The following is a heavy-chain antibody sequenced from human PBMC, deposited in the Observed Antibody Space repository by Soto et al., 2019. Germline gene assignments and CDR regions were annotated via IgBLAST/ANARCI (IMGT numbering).Heavy chain of an antibody. CDR1: GYTFTGYY. Sequence: ASVKVSCKASGYTFTGYYIHWVRQAPGQGLEWVGWINPDSGGTNLAQRFQGRVTMTRDTSINTAYMELSSLRSDDTAVYYCAIRTGQLAIISEFDGDWFFEVWGRGTLVTVSS. V-gene: IGHV1-2*02. D-gene: IGHD2-2*01. J-gene: IGHJ2*01. CDR3: AIRTGQLAIISEFDGDWFFEV. CDR2: INPDSGGT.